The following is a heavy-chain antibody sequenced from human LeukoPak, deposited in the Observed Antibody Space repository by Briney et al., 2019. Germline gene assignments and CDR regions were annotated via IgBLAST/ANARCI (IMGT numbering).Heavy chain of an antibody. CDR1: GFTFSSYV. Sequence: GGSLRLSCAASGFTFSSYVMTWVRQAPGKGLEWVSAISGSGGTTYHRDSVKGRFTISRDNSKNTLYLQMNTLRAEDTAVYYCAKEGGESGWLNHWGQGTLVTDSS. J-gene: IGHJ5*02. CDR2: ISGSGGTT. V-gene: IGHV3-23*01. CDR3: AKEGGESGWLNH. D-gene: IGHD1-26*01.